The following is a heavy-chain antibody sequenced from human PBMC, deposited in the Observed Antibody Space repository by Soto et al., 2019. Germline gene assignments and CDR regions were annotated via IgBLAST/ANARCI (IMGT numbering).Heavy chain of an antibody. CDR2: IYYSGST. CDR1: GDSITNYY. J-gene: IGHJ5*02. D-gene: IGHD3-10*01. V-gene: IGHV4-59*01. Sequence: QVQLQESGPGLVKPSETLSLTCTVSGDSITNYYWNWIRQPPGKGLEWIGYIYYSGSTNYNPSLKSRVTISLDTSKNQFSLKLSSVTAADTAVYYCTRWGGGSESWGQGTLVTVSS. CDR3: TRWGGGSES.